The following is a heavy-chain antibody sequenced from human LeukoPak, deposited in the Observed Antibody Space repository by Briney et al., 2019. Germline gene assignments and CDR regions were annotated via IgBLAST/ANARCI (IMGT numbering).Heavy chain of an antibody. CDR1: GFTVITND. CDR2: SGSGGST. Sequence: GGSLRLSCAASGFTVITNDMTWVRQAPGKGLEWVSASGSGGSTYYADSVKGRFTISRDNSKNTLYLQMNSLGAEDTAVYYCARTVQNTAMVKDWGQGTLVTVSS. V-gene: IGHV3-53*01. D-gene: IGHD5-18*01. J-gene: IGHJ4*02. CDR3: ARTVQNTAMVKD.